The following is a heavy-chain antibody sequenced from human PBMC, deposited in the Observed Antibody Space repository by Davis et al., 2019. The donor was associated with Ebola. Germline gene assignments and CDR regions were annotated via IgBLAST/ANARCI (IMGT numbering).Heavy chain of an antibody. V-gene: IGHV1-18*01. Sequence: ASVKVSCKASGYTFTSYGISWVRQAPGQGLEWMGWISAYNGNTNYAQKLQGRVTMTTGTSTSTAYMELRSLRSDDTAVYYCARDLFPLVVVVAATSAFDIWGQGTMVTVSS. CDR1: GYTFTSYG. CDR2: ISAYNGNT. CDR3: ARDLFPLVVVVAATSAFDI. D-gene: IGHD2-15*01. J-gene: IGHJ3*02.